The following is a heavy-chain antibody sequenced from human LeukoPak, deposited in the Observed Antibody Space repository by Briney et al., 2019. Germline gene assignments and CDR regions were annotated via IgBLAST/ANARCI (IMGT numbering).Heavy chain of an antibody. CDR1: GYNFNDYY. V-gene: IGHV1-2*02. D-gene: IGHD3-10*01. Sequence: ASVKVSCKASGYNFNDYYIHWVRQAPGQGLERMGWINPITGGTNYAQKFQGRVTMTRDTSISTAYMELSRLTSDDTAVFYCARDPLYGSGSDHNVWVFDYWGHGTLVTVSS. CDR2: INPITGGT. CDR3: ARDPLYGSGSDHNVWVFDY. J-gene: IGHJ4*01.